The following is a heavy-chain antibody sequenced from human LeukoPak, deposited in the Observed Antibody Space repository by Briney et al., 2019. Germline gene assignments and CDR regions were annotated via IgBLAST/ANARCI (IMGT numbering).Heavy chain of an antibody. J-gene: IGHJ4*02. CDR2: ISSSSSYI. V-gene: IGHV3-21*01. CDR3: ARDGWNDDY. CDR1: GFTSSSYS. D-gene: IGHD1-1*01. Sequence: GGSLRLSCAASGFTSSSYSMNWVRQAPGRGLEWVSSISSSSSYIYYADSLKGRFTISRDNAKNSLYLQMNSLRAEDTAVYYCARDGWNDDYWGQGTLVTVSS.